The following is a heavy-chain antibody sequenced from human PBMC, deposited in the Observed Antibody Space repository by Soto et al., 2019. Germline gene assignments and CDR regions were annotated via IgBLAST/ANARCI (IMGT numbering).Heavy chain of an antibody. J-gene: IGHJ4*02. Sequence: QVQLQESGPGLVKPTQTLSLTCTVSGGSISSGGYYWSWIRQHPGKGLEWIGYIYYSGSTYYNPSLKSRVTISVDTSKNQFSLKLSSVTAADTAVYYCARDVARGGNFDYWGQGTLVTVSS. CDR3: ARDVARGGNFDY. CDR1: GGSISSGGYY. CDR2: IYYSGST. V-gene: IGHV4-31*03. D-gene: IGHD3-16*01.